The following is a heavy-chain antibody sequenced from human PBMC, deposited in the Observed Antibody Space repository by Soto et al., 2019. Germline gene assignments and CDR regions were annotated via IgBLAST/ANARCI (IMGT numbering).Heavy chain of an antibody. Sequence: GQLVQSGAEVKKPGSSVKVSCKASGGTFSSYAISWVRQAPGQGLEWMGGIIPIFGTANYAQKFQGRVTITEDESTSTAYMELSSLRSEDTSVYYCASREDCGSGSFGLPYGMDVWGQGTTVTVSS. CDR1: GGTFSSYA. CDR3: ASREDCGSGSFGLPYGMDV. V-gene: IGHV1-69*01. D-gene: IGHD3-10*01. J-gene: IGHJ6*02. CDR2: IIPIFGTA.